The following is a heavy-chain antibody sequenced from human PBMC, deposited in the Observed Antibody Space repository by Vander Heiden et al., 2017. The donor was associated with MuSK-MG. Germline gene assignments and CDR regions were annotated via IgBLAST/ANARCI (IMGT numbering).Heavy chain of an antibody. J-gene: IGHJ4*02. CDR2: MNPNSGNT. Sequence: QVQLVQSGAEVKKPGASVKVSCKASGYTFTSYDINWVRQATGQGLEWMGWMNPNSGNTGYAQKFQGRVTMTRNTSISTAYMELSSLRSEETAVYYCARGDLRITIGGGVIIGSLDYWGQGTLVTVSS. CDR1: GYTFTSYD. V-gene: IGHV1-8*01. CDR3: ARGDLRITIGGGVIIGSLDY. D-gene: IGHD3-3*01.